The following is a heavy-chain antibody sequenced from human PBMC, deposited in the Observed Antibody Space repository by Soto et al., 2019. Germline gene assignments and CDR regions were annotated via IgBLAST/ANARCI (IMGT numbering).Heavy chain of an antibody. CDR2: IDWDDYK. J-gene: IGHJ4*01. CDR1: GCSLITSGMG. V-gene: IGHV2-70*01. Sequence: CGPTLGNPTPTLPLTCPFSGCSLITSGMGVSWMRQPPGKALEWLALIDWDDYKYYSTSLKTRLTISKDTSKNQLVLTMTNMDPVDTATYYCARKKDYDFFDWGQGTMVTVSS. D-gene: IGHD3-3*01. CDR3: ARKKDYDFFD.